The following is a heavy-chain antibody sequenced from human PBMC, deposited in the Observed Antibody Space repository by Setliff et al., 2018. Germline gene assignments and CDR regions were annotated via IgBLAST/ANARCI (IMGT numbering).Heavy chain of an antibody. CDR1: GYTFTDSF. D-gene: IGHD1-26*01. CDR3: ARDGSAFFYQN. J-gene: IGHJ4*02. CDR2: INPNRDDT. V-gene: IGHV1-2*02. Sequence: ASVKVSCKASGYTFTDSFIHWVRQAPGQGFEWLGWINPNRDDTKYAQKFQHRILMAKDTSLNTVYVELSSLRSDDTATYYCARDGSAFFYQNWGQGSLVTSPQ.